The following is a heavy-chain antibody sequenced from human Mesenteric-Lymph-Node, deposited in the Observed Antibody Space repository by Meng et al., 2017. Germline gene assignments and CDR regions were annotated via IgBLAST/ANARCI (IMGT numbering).Heavy chain of an antibody. D-gene: IGHD1-26*01. CDR3: AVTTQYYFDY. J-gene: IGHJ4*02. Sequence: QVQRRKTVTGVMKPGSSGKVSCKASGGNFSSYAISWVRQAPGQGLEWMGGIIPIFGTANYAQKFQGRVTITADKSTSTAYMELSSLRSEDTAVYYCAVTTQYYFDYWGQGTLVTVSS. CDR1: GGNFSSYA. CDR2: IIPIFGTA. V-gene: IGHV1-69*06.